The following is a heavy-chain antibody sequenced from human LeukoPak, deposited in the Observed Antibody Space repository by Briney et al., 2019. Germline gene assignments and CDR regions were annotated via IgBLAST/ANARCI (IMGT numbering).Heavy chain of an antibody. CDR2: IWYDGSNK. Sequence: GRSLRLSCAASGFTFSSYGMHWVRQAPGKGLEWVAVIWYDGSNKYYADSVKGRFTISRDNSKNTLYLQMNSLRAEDTAAYYCAKDSSGSSSDFDYWGQGTLVTVSS. V-gene: IGHV3-33*06. J-gene: IGHJ4*02. D-gene: IGHD6-6*01. CDR3: AKDSSGSSSDFDY. CDR1: GFTFSSYG.